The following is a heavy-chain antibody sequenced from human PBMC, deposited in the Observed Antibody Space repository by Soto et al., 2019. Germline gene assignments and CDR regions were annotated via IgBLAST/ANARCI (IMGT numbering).Heavy chain of an antibody. CDR2: ISSSSSYI. Sequence: PGGSLRLSCAASGFTFSSYSMNWVRQAPGKGLEWVSSISSSSSYIYYADSVKGRFTISRDNAKNSLYLQMNSLRAEDTAVYYCARDNCSGGSCYHYYYYSGMDVWGQGTTVTVSS. CDR3: ARDNCSGGSCYHYYYYSGMDV. V-gene: IGHV3-21*01. D-gene: IGHD2-15*01. CDR1: GFTFSSYS. J-gene: IGHJ6*02.